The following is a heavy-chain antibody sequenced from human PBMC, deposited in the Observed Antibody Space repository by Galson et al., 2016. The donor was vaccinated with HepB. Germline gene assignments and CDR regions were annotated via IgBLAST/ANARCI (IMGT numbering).Heavy chain of an antibody. J-gene: IGHJ5*02. CDR3: ATSSGTSTGYLEL. V-gene: IGHV4-59*01. CDR2: IYYPGST. Sequence: ELAWLGYIYYPGSTNSNPSLKIRFTISVDTSKNQFFLTLNSVTAADSAVYYCATSSGTSTGYLELWGQGTLASVSS. D-gene: IGHD3-22*01.